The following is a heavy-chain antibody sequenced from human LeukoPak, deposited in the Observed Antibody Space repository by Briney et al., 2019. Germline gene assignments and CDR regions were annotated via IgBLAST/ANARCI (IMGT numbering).Heavy chain of an antibody. J-gene: IGHJ4*02. D-gene: IGHD3-22*01. V-gene: IGHV1-46*01. CDR2: INPSGGST. Sequence: ASVKVSCKASGYTFTSYYMHWVRQAPGQGLEWMGIINPSGGSTSYAQKFQGRVTMTRDTSTSTVYMELSSLRSEDTAVYYCARANVLTYYYDSSGQALGYWGQGTLVTVSS. CDR3: ARANVLTYYYDSSGQALGY. CDR1: GYTFTSYY.